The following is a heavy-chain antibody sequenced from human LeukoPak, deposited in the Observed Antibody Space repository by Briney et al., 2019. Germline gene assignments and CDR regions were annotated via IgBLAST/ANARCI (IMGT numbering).Heavy chain of an antibody. J-gene: IGHJ5*02. CDR3: ARATTIFGPPSYNWFDP. D-gene: IGHD3-3*01. V-gene: IGHV4-30-2*01. Sequence: SQTLSLTCAVSGGSISSGGYSWSWIRQPPGKGLEWIGYIYHSGSTYYNPSLKSRVTISVDRSKNQFSLKLSSVTAADTAVYYCARATTIFGPPSYNWFDPWGQGTLVTVSS. CDR2: IYHSGST. CDR1: GGSISSGGYS.